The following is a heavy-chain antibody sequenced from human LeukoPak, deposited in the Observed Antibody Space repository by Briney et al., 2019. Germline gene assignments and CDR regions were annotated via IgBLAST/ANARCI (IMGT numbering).Heavy chain of an antibody. D-gene: IGHD1-26*01. V-gene: IGHV3-23*01. CDR1: GFTFSSYA. Sequence: PGGSLRLSCAASGFTFSSYAMSWARQAPGKGREWVSGIRSSGSGGNTYYEYSVKGRFTISRDSSRNTQFLHMITLRAEDTAIYYCAKDRTVGASYWYFDLWGRGTLVTVSS. J-gene: IGHJ2*01. CDR3: AKDRTVGASYWYFDL. CDR2: IRSSGSGGNT.